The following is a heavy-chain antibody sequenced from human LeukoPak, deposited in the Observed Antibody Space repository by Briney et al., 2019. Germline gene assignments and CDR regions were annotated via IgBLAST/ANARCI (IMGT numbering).Heavy chain of an antibody. CDR1: GFTFSSYD. V-gene: IGHV3-13*04. CDR3: ARAYCGGDCLWGFDY. Sequence: PGGSLRLSCAASGFTFSSYDMHWVRQAPGKGLEWVSAIGTAGDTYYPGSVKGRFTISRENAKNSLYLQMNSLRAGDTAVYYCARAYCGGDCLWGFDYWGQGTLVTVSS. CDR2: IGTAGDT. D-gene: IGHD2-21*02. J-gene: IGHJ4*02.